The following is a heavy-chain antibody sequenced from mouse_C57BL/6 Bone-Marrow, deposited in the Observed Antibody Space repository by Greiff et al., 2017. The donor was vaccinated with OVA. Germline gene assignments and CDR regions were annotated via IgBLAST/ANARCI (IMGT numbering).Heavy chain of an antibody. CDR1: GFTFSSYG. J-gene: IGHJ4*01. CDR3: ARRDLLSMQY. V-gene: IGHV5-6*01. Sequence: EVHLVESGGDLVKPGGSLKLSCAASGFTFSSYGMSWVRQTPDKRLEWVATISSGGSYTYYPDSVKGRFTISRDNAKNTLYLQMSSLKSEDTAMYYCARRDLLSMQYWGQGTSVTVSS. D-gene: IGHD2-1*01. CDR2: ISSGGSYT.